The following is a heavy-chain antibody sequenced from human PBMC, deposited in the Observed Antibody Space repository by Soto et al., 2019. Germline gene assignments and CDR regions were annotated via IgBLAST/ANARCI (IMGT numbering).Heavy chain of an antibody. J-gene: IGHJ4*02. CDR2: IWYDGSNK. Sequence: GGSLRLSCAASGFTFSSYGMHWVRQAPGKGLEWVAVIWYDGSNKYYADSVKGRFTISRDNSKNTLYLQMNSLRAEDTAVYYCARDYDILTGYSELAYYFDYWGQGTLVTVSS. D-gene: IGHD3-9*01. V-gene: IGHV3-33*01. CDR3: ARDYDILTGYSELAYYFDY. CDR1: GFTFSSYG.